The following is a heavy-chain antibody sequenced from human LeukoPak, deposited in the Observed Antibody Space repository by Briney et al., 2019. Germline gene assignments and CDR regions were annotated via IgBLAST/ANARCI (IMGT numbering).Heavy chain of an antibody. CDR3: AKNDYGTYYFDY. V-gene: IGHV3-30-3*01. J-gene: IGHJ4*02. CDR1: GFRFSDYA. Sequence: GGSLRLSCAASGFRFSDYAVHWIRQAPGKGLEWVAIISKDGYNTDYADSVKGRFTISRDNSKNTLYLQVNSLRVEDTALYYCAKNDYGTYYFDYWGQGTLVTVSS. D-gene: IGHD4-17*01. CDR2: ISKDGYNT.